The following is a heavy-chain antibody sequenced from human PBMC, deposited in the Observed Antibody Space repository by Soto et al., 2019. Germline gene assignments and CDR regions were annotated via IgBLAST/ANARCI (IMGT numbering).Heavy chain of an antibody. CDR2: IYWDDDE. D-gene: IGHD3-10*01. CDR3: AHSRNLITEDAQVGDFDY. J-gene: IGHJ4*02. Sequence: QITLKESGPTLVKPTQTLTLTCNFYGFSLTTDGVGVGWVRQPPGGALEWLSLIYWDDDERYSPSLKTRLTITKDPSKNQVDLIMTNMDPVDTATYYCAHSRNLITEDAQVGDFDYWGQGILVTVSS. CDR1: GFSLTTDGVG. V-gene: IGHV2-5*02.